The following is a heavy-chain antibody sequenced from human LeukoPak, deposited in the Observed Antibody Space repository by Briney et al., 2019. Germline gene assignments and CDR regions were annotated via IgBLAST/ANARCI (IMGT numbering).Heavy chain of an antibody. CDR1: GCTFTGYY. J-gene: IGHJ6*02. CDR2: INPNSGGT. Sequence: ASVKVSCKASGCTFTGYYMHWVRQAPGQGLEWMGWINPNSGGTNYAQKFQGWVTMTRDTSISTAYMELSRLRSDDTAVYYCARDQITMVLGGMDVWGQGTTVTVSS. CDR3: ARDQITMVLGGMDV. D-gene: IGHD3-10*01. V-gene: IGHV1-2*04.